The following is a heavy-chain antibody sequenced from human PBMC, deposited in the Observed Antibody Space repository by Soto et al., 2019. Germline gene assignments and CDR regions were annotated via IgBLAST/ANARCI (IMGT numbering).Heavy chain of an antibody. Sequence: PGGSLRLSCAASGFTFSSYGMHWVRQAPGKGLEWVAVIWYDGSNKYYADSVKGRFTISRDNSKNTLYLQMNSLRAEDTAVYYCARDSYSYYYGSGNDYMDVWGKGTTVTVSS. D-gene: IGHD3-10*01. V-gene: IGHV3-33*01. CDR3: ARDSYSYYYGSGNDYMDV. CDR1: GFTFSSYG. CDR2: IWYDGSNK. J-gene: IGHJ6*03.